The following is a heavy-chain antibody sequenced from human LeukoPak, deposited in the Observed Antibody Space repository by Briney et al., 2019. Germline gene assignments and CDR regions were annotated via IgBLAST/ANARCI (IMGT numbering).Heavy chain of an antibody. CDR3: AKDLGHTSSWSKYYYYNYGMDV. CDR2: ISYDGSNT. V-gene: IGHV3-30*18. CDR1: GFTFSYYW. J-gene: IGHJ6*02. Sequence: PGGSLRLSCAASGFTFSYYWMHWVRQAPGKGLEWVAVISYDGSNTYYADFVKGRFTISRDNSKNTLYLQMNTLRTEDTAVYYCAKDLGHTSSWSKYYYYNYGMDVWGQGTTVTVSS. D-gene: IGHD6-13*01.